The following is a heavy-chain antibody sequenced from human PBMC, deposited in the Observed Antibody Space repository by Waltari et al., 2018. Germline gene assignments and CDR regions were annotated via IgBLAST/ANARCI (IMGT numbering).Heavy chain of an antibody. CDR2: ISDDGQTS. CDR1: GFTFCTYA. Sequence: EARLEESGGGLEQPGKSLRLSCSASGFTFCTYAMTWVRQAPGKGLGWVSSISDDGQTSFYADSVKGRCIISRDNSKSTLFLHLNSLRGDDTAVYFCARLPGYSSGWYDSWGQGTLVTVSS. CDR3: ARLPGYSSGWYDS. J-gene: IGHJ5*01. D-gene: IGHD6-19*01. V-gene: IGHV3-23*04.